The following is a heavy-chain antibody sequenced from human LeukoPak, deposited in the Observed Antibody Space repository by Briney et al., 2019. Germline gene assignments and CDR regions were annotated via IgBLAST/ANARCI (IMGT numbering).Heavy chain of an antibody. J-gene: IGHJ1*01. CDR1: GFTFSSYG. CDR3: AKSASVLGYCSSTSCPEYFQH. D-gene: IGHD2-2*01. Sequence: GGSLRLSCAASGFTFSSYGMHWVRQAPGKGLEWVAFIRYDGSNKYYADSVKGRFTISRDNSKNTLYLQMNSLRAEDTAVYYCAKSASVLGYCSSTSCPEYFQHWGQGTLVTVSS. V-gene: IGHV3-30*02. CDR2: IRYDGSNK.